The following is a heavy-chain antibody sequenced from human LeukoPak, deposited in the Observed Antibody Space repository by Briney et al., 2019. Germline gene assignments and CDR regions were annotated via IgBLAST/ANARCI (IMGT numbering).Heavy chain of an antibody. V-gene: IGHV4-34*01. CDR2: INHSGST. CDR3: KAVTYLPDYYYYYMDV. Sequence: PSQTLSLTCAVYGGSFSGYYWSWIRQPPAKGLEWIGEINHSGSTNYNPSLKSRVTISVDTSKNQFSLKLSSVTAADTAVYYCKAVTYLPDYYYYYMDVWGKGTTVTVSS. CDR1: GGSFSGYY. D-gene: IGHD2-21*02. J-gene: IGHJ6*03.